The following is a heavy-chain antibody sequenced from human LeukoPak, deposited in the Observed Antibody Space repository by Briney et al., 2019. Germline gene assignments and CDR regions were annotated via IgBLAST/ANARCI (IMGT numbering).Heavy chain of an antibody. J-gene: IGHJ4*02. CDR1: GFTFSSYA. V-gene: IGHV3-23*01. CDR2: ISGSGGST. D-gene: IGHD3-10*01. CDR3: AKDWKIPVRGVVFDY. Sequence: GASLRLSCKASGFTFSSYAMSWVRQAPGHGLEWVSAISGSGGSTYYADSVKGRFTISRDNSKNTLYLQMNSLRAEDTAVYYCAKDWKIPVRGVVFDYWGQGTLVTVSS.